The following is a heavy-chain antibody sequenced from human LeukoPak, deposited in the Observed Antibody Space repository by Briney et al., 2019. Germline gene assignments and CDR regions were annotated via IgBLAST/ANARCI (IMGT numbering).Heavy chain of an antibody. D-gene: IGHD5-12*01. Sequence: GGSLRLSCAASGFTFSSYAMNWVRQAPGKGLEWVSAISVSAGSTYYADSVKGRFTISRDNSKNTLYLQMNSLRAEDTAVYYCAKDANTGYDSYYFDYWGQGTLVTVSS. CDR2: ISVSAGST. J-gene: IGHJ4*02. CDR1: GFTFSSYA. V-gene: IGHV3-23*01. CDR3: AKDANTGYDSYYFDY.